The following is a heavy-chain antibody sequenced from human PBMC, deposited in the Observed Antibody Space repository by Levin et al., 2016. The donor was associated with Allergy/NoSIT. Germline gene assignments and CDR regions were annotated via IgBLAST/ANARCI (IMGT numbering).Heavy chain of an antibody. CDR2: ISSSSSTI. D-gene: IGHD5-18*01. V-gene: IGHV3-48*02. J-gene: IGHJ4*02. Sequence: VRQAPGKGLEWVSYISSSSSTIYYADSVKGRFTISRDNAKNSLYLQMNSLRDEDTAVYYCARVDPGPGYSYGQDYFDYWGQGTLVTVSS. CDR3: ARVDPGPGYSYGQDYFDY.